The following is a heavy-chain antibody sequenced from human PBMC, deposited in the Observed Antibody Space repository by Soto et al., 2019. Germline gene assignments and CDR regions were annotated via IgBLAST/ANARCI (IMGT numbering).Heavy chain of an antibody. CDR2: IYYSGST. V-gene: IGHV4-31*03. Sequence: PSETLSLTCTVSGGSISSGGYYWSWIRQHPGKGLEWIGYIYYSGSTYYNPSLKSRVTISVDTSKNQFSLKLSSVTAAATAVYYCARADSSSWTYAFDIWGQGTMVTVSS. CDR3: ARADSSSWTYAFDI. CDR1: GGSISSGGYY. J-gene: IGHJ3*02. D-gene: IGHD6-13*01.